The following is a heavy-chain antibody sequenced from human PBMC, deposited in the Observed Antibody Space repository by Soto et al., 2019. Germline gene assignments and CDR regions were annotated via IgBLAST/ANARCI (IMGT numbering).Heavy chain of an antibody. J-gene: IGHJ4*02. D-gene: IGHD6-19*01. Sequence: EVQLLESGGGLVQPGGSLRLSCAASGFTFSIFAMGWVRQAPGKGLEWVSAIRGRGDTTYYADSVKGRFTISRDKSKYTLYLQMITLRAEDTAVYYCAKDLSAGSGWFVGDSWGQGTLVSVSS. CDR3: AKDLSAGSGWFVGDS. CDR2: IRGRGDTT. CDR1: GFTFSIFA. V-gene: IGHV3-23*01.